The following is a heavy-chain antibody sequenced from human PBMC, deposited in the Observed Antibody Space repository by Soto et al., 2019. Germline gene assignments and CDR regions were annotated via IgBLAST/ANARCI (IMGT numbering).Heavy chain of an antibody. Sequence: GASVKVSCKASGGTFSSYAISWLRQAPGQGLEWMGGIIPIFGTANYAQKFQGRVTITADESTSTAYMELSSLRSEDTAVYYCAREVGSITMVRGVIIGPAFDIWGQGAMVTVS. CDR1: GGTFSSYA. CDR3: AREVGSITMVRGVIIGPAFDI. D-gene: IGHD3-10*01. CDR2: IIPIFGTA. J-gene: IGHJ3*02. V-gene: IGHV1-69*13.